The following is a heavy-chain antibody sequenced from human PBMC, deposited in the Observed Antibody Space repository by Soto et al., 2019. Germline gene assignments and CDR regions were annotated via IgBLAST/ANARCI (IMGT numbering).Heavy chain of an antibody. CDR2: ISGYNGNT. V-gene: IGHV1-18*01. D-gene: IGHD2-8*02. J-gene: IGHJ6*02. CDR3: AATGGNYYGMDV. Sequence: ASVKVSCKSSDNTFTHYGINWVRQAPGQGLEWMGWISGYNGNTKYAQKFQDRVTMTADTSTRTAFMEVRSLTSDDTGVYFCAATGGNYYGMDVWGQGTTVTVSS. CDR1: DNTFTHYG.